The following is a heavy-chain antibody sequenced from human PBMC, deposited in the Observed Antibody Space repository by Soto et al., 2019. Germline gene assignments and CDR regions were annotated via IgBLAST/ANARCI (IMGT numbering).Heavy chain of an antibody. Sequence: SETLSLSCAVSGGSFSGYYWSWIRQPPGKGLEWIGEINHSGSTNYNPSLKSRVTISVDTSKNHFSLKLRSVTAADTAMYYCARRSFSGFFDFWGQGTLVTVSS. V-gene: IGHV4-34*01. D-gene: IGHD6-19*01. J-gene: IGHJ4*02. CDR2: INHSGST. CDR1: GGSFSGYY. CDR3: ARRSFSGFFDF.